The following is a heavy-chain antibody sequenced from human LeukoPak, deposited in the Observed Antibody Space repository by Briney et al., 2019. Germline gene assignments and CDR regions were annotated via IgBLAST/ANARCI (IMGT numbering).Heavy chain of an antibody. CDR2: INPNSGGT. Sequence: GASVKVSCKASGYTFTGYCMHWVRQAPGQGLEWMGWINPNSGGTNYAQKFQGRVTMTRDTSISTAYMELSRLRSDDTAVYYCAREALSYGSGSQGVDYWGQGTLVTVSS. CDR3: AREALSYGSGSQGVDY. CDR1: GYTFTGYC. J-gene: IGHJ4*02. D-gene: IGHD3-10*01. V-gene: IGHV1-2*02.